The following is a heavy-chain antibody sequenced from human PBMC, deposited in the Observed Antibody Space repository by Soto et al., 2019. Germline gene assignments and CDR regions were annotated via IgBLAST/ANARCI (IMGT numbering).Heavy chain of an antibody. Sequence: QVQLVESGGGVVQPGRSLRLSCAASGFTFSSYAMHWVRQAPGKGLEWVAVISYDGSNKYYADSVKGRFTISRDNSKNTLDLQMNSLRAEDTAVYYCARDPGSYWIYFFDYWGQGTLVTVSS. J-gene: IGHJ4*02. CDR1: GFTFSSYA. V-gene: IGHV3-30-3*01. D-gene: IGHD1-26*01. CDR2: ISYDGSNK. CDR3: ARDPGSYWIYFFDY.